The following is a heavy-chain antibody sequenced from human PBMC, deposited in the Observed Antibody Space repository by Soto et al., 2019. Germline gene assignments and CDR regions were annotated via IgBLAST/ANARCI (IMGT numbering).Heavy chain of an antibody. J-gene: IGHJ4*02. D-gene: IGHD6-19*01. V-gene: IGHV3-23*01. Sequence: GGSLRLSCAASGFTFSTYAMSWVRQAPGKGLEWVSGLGNSGASTYYADSVKGRFTISRDNSKNTLFFQMNSLRAEDTAVYYCAKTGSGPHFDYRGQGTLVTVSS. CDR2: LGNSGAST. CDR3: AKTGSGPHFDY. CDR1: GFTFSTYA.